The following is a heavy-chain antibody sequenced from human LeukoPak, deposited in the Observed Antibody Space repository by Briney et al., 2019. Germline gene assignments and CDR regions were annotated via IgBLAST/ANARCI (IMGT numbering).Heavy chain of an antibody. CDR3: ARDSGDYGDDRTFDY. CDR2: IYTSGST. D-gene: IGHD4-17*01. CDR1: GGSISSGSYY. V-gene: IGHV4-61*02. J-gene: IGHJ4*02. Sequence: SETLSLTCTVSGGSISSGSYYWSWIRQPAGKGLEWIGRIYTSGSTNYNPSLKSRVTISVDTSKNQFSLKLSSVTAADTAVYYCARDSGDYGDDRTFDYWGQGTLVTVSS.